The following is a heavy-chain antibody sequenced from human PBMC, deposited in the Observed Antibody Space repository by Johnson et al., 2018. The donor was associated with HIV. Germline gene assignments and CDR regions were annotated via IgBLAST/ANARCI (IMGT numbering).Heavy chain of an antibody. J-gene: IGHJ3*02. CDR2: WPTEGREK. CDR3: AGGRGWVTLNAFDM. CDR1: GFTFSTNG. V-gene: IGHV3-30*03. Sequence: QVQLVESGGGVVQPWRSLRLSCIASGFTFSTNGIKGVGRVQGKGWRWGALWPTEGREKTFADSVKGRLTISRDNSKNTLYLQMNRLRADDTAVYYCAGGRGWVTLNAFDMWGQGTLVTVSS. D-gene: IGHD4-23*01.